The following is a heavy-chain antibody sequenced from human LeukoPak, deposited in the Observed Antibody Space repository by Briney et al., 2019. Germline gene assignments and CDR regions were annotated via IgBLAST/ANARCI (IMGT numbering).Heavy chain of an antibody. Sequence: PSETLSLTCTVSGGSISSSTYYWGWIRQPPGKGLEWIGSIYYSGRTYYNPSLKSRLTISVDTSKNQFSLQLNSVTPEDTAVYYCARYSTRGDFDYWGQGTLVTVSS. CDR3: ARYSTRGDFDY. J-gene: IGHJ4*02. CDR2: IYYSGRT. D-gene: IGHD5-18*01. V-gene: IGHV4-39*01. CDR1: GGSISSSTYY.